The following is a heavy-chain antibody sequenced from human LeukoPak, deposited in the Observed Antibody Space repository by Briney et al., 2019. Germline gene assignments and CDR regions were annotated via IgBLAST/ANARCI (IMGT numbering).Heavy chain of an antibody. CDR3: ARDRSCSSTSCYVYYYYYMDV. J-gene: IGHJ6*03. CDR1: GFTFSSYG. D-gene: IGHD2-2*01. CDR2: ISGSGGST. Sequence: GGSLRLSCAASGFTFSSYGMSWVRQAPGKGLEWVSAISGSGGSTYYADSVEGRFTISRDNSKNTLYLQMNSLRAEDTAVYYCARDRSCSSTSCYVYYYYYMDVWGKGTTVTVSS. V-gene: IGHV3-23*01.